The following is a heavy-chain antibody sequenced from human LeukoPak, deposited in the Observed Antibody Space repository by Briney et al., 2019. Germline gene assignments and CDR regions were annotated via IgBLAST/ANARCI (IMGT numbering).Heavy chain of an antibody. V-gene: IGHV3-23*01. J-gene: IGHJ4*02. D-gene: IGHD6-13*01. CDR2: ISGNGYSI. CDR3: ATKSSSWYIDQ. CDR1: GFTLSSYA. Sequence: PGGSLRLSCAASGFTLSSYAMTWVRQAPGKGLQWVSDISGNGYSIYSADSLKGRFTISRDNSKDTMYLQMNSLRAEDTAVYYCATKSSSWYIDQWGQGTLVTVSS.